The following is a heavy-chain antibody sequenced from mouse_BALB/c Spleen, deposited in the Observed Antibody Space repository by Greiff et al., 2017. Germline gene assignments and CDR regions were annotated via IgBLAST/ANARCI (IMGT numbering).Heavy chain of an antibody. CDR1: GFTFSSYT. V-gene: IGHV5-12-2*01. Sequence: EVKLVESGGGLVQPGGSLKLSCAASGFTFSSYTMSWVRQTPEKRLEWVAYISNGGGSTYYPDTVKGRFTISRDNAKNTLYLQMSSLKSEDTAMYYCARQNWDYFDYWGQGTTLTVSS. J-gene: IGHJ2*01. CDR2: ISNGGGST. D-gene: IGHD4-1*01. CDR3: ARQNWDYFDY.